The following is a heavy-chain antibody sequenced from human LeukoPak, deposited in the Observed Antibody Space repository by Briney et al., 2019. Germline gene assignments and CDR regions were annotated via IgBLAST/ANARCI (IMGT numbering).Heavy chain of an antibody. CDR1: GFTFSDYY. CDR2: ISSSSSYT. V-gene: IGHV3-11*05. D-gene: IGHD1-14*01. Sequence: PGGSLRLSCAASGFTFSDYYMSWIRRAPGKGLEWVSYISSSSSYTNYADSVKGRFTISRDNAKKSLYLQMNSLRAEDTAVYYCARDITGRPHGYWGQGTLVTVSS. J-gene: IGHJ4*02. CDR3: ARDITGRPHGY.